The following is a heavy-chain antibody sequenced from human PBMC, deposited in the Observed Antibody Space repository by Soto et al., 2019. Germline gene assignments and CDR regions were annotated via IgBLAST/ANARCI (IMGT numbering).Heavy chain of an antibody. V-gene: IGHV3-30*18. CDR1: GFTFSSYG. Sequence: QVQLVESGGGVVQPGRSLRLSCAASGFTFSSYGMHWVRQAPGKGLEWVAVISYDGSNKYYADSVKGRFTISRDNSKNTLYLQMNSLRAEDTAVYYCAKDRGAEKWLLAYYFDYWGQGTLVTVSS. CDR2: ISYDGSNK. D-gene: IGHD6-19*01. CDR3: AKDRGAEKWLLAYYFDY. J-gene: IGHJ4*02.